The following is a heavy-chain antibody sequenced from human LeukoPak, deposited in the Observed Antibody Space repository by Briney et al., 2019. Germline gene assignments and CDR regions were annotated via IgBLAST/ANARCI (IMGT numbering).Heavy chain of an antibody. CDR1: GFTFSSYA. J-gene: IGHJ4*02. D-gene: IGHD2-15*01. CDR2: ISYDGSNK. V-gene: IGHV3-30-3*01. CDR3: ARDHGGKGYYFDY. Sequence: PGRSLRLSCAASGFTFSSYAMHWVRQAPGKGLEWVAVISYDGSNKYYADSVKGRFTISRDNSKNTLYLQMNSLRAEDTAVYYCARDHGGKGYYFDYWGQGTLVTVSS.